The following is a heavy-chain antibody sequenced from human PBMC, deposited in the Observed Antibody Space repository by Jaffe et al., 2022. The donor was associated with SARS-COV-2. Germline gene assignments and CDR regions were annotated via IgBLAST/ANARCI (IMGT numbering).Heavy chain of an antibody. CDR1: GFSFTNYA. CDR3: ARGRDYYDSRDTLTDY. V-gene: IGHV3-30*04. CDR2: ISYDGEDK. D-gene: IGHD3-22*01. J-gene: IGHJ4*02. Sequence: QVQFIESGGGVVQPGKSLRLSCAVSGFSFTNYAMHWVRQAPGKGLEWVGIISYDGEDKFYSDSVRGRFTISRDNSRDTLYLQMRSLRAEDTAVYYCARGRDYYDSRDTLTDYWGQGTLVSASS.